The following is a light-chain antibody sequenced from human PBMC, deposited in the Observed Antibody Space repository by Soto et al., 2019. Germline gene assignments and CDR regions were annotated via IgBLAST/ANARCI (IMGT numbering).Light chain of an antibody. V-gene: IGKV3-20*01. CDR1: QSLRATY. CDR2: GAS. Sequence: EVVLTQSPDTLSLSPGETATLSCRASQSLRATYVAWYQQRPGQAPRLLIYGASFRATGIPARFSGRGSGTDFTLSISRLEPEDFAVYYCQQYVTSPRTFGQGTTVDIK. CDR3: QQYVTSPRT. J-gene: IGKJ1*01.